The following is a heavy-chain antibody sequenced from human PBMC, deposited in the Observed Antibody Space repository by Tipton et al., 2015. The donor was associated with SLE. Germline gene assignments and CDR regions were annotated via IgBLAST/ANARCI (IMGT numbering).Heavy chain of an antibody. Sequence: SLRLSCAASGFTFSSYGMHWVRQAPGKGLEWVAVISYDGSNKYYADSVKGRFTISRDNSKNTLYLQMNSLRAEDTAVYYCAKCIIGRGSYYEGVDYWGQGTLVTVSS. V-gene: IGHV3-30*18. CDR1: GFTFSSYG. CDR2: ISYDGSNK. D-gene: IGHD1-26*01. CDR3: AKCIIGRGSYYEGVDY. J-gene: IGHJ4*02.